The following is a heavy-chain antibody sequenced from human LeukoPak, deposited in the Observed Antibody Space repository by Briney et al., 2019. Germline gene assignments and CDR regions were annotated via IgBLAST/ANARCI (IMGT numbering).Heavy chain of an antibody. CDR3: ARRLLGATDAFDI. CDR2: INAGNGNT. D-gene: IGHD1-26*01. Sequence: ASVKVSCKASGYTFTSYAMHWVRQAPGQRLEWMGWINAGNGNTKYSQKFQGRVTITRDTPASTAYMELSSLRSEDTVVYYCARRLLGATDAFDIWGQGTMVTVSS. V-gene: IGHV1-3*01. CDR1: GYTFTSYA. J-gene: IGHJ3*02.